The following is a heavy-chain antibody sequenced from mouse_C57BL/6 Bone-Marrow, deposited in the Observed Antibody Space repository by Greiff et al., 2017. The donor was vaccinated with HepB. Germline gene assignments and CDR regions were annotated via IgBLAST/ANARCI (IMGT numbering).Heavy chain of an antibody. J-gene: IGHJ4*01. D-gene: IGHD1-1*01. CDR3: ARAYYGSSYEAMDY. Sequence: EVQGVESGGGLVKPGGSLKLSCAASGFTFSSYAMSWVRQTPEKRLEWVATISDGGSYTYYPDNVKGRFTISRDNAKNNLYLQMSHLKSEDTAMYYCARAYYGSSYEAMDYWGQGTSVTVSS. V-gene: IGHV5-4*01. CDR2: ISDGGSYT. CDR1: GFTFSSYA.